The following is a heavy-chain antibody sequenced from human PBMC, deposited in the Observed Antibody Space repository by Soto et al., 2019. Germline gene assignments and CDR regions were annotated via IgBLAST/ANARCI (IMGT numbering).Heavy chain of an antibody. J-gene: IGHJ5*02. D-gene: IGHD2-15*01. V-gene: IGHV1-69*01. CDR3: ARVHVGPKAGAQHYNWFDP. Sequence: QVQLVQSGADVKKPGSSVQVSCKASGGTFSSYAIAWVRQAPGQGLEWMGGIIPIAGTSHYAQNFQGRVTITADESTTTVYMDLSRLRSDDTAVYYCARVHVGPKAGAQHYNWFDPWGQGTLVTVSS. CDR2: IIPIAGTS. CDR1: GGTFSSYA.